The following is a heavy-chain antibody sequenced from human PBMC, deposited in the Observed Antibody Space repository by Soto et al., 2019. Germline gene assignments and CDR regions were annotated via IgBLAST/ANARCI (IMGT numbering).Heavy chain of an antibody. D-gene: IGHD4-17*01. CDR3: VNDPRAQPTTVVSQKCYNP. J-gene: IGHJ5*02. CDR2: IYYTGST. CDR1: GGSIRDGGYY. V-gene: IGHV4-31*03. Sequence: SETLSLTCTVSGGSIRDGGYYWSWIRQRPGQGLEWLGYIYYTGSTYYNPSLKRRLTISVDMSRSQFSLRLTSLTAADTAGYYCVNDPRAQPTTVVSQKCYNPWGRVNLGTVAS.